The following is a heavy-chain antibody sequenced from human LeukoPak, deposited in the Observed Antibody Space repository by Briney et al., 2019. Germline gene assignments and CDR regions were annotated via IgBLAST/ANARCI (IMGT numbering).Heavy chain of an antibody. Sequence: SETLSLTCTVSGGSISSYYWSWIRQPPGKGLEWIGYIYTSGSTNYNPSLKSRVTISVDTSKNQFSLKLSSVTAADTAVYYCARHTWSGYAWMDYWGQGTLVTVSS. CDR1: GGSISSYY. J-gene: IGHJ4*02. V-gene: IGHV4-4*09. CDR2: IYTSGST. D-gene: IGHD3-3*01. CDR3: ARHTWSGYAWMDY.